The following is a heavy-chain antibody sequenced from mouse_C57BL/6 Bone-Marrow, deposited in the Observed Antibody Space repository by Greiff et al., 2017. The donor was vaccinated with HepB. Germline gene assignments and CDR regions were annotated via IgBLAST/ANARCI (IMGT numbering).Heavy chain of an antibody. D-gene: IGHD1-1*01. Sequence: QVQLKESGPELVKPGASVKISCKASGYAFSSSWMNWVKQRPGKGLEWIGRIYPGDGDTNYNGKFKGKATLTADKSSSTAYMQLSSLTSEDSAVYFCARSYYGSRVWGQGTTLTVSS. CDR1: GYAFSSSW. V-gene: IGHV1-82*01. J-gene: IGHJ2*01. CDR3: ARSYYGSRV. CDR2: IYPGDGDT.